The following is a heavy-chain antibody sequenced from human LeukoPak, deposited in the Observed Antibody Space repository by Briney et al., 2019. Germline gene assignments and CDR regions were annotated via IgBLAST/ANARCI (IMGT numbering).Heavy chain of an antibody. CDR3: ATRGNYYDRGGYSYFAA. D-gene: IGHD3-22*01. Sequence: PGGSLRLSCAASGFTSSSYAMNWVRQAPGNGLEWVSYISRSANTIYYADSVKGRFTISRDNAKNSLYLQMNSLRAEDTAVYYCATRGNYYDRGGYSYFAACGQGTLVTVSS. CDR1: GFTSSSYA. CDR2: ISRSANTI. V-gene: IGHV3-48*03. J-gene: IGHJ4*02.